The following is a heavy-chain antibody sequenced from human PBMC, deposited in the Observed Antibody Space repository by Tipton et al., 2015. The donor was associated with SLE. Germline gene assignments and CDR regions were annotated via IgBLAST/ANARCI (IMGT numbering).Heavy chain of an antibody. V-gene: IGHV4-59*08. Sequence: TLSLTCTVSGGSISSHYWSWIRQPPGKGLEWIGYIYYSGSTNYNPSLKSRVTISVDTSKNQFSLKLSSVTAADTAVYYCARGDGGSCFDYWGQGTLVTVSS. D-gene: IGHD2-15*01. J-gene: IGHJ4*02. CDR2: IYYSGST. CDR3: ARGDGGSCFDY. CDR1: GGSISSHY.